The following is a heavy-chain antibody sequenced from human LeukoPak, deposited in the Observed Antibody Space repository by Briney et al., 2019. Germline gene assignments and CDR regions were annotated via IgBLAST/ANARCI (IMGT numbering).Heavy chain of an antibody. CDR2: INPSGGST. CDR1: GYTFTSYG. J-gene: IGHJ1*01. CDR3: ASPRISGDSSGYYDTLQY. Sequence: ASVKVSCKASGYTFTSYGISWVRQAPGQGLEWMGIINPSGGSTSYAQKFQGRVTMTRDTSTSTVYMELSSLRSDDTAVYYCASPRISGDSSGYYDTLQYWGQGTLVTVSS. V-gene: IGHV1-46*01. D-gene: IGHD3-22*01.